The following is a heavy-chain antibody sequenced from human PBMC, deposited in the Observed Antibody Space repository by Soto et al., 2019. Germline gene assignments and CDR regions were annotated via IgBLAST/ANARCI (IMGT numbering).Heavy chain of an antibody. CDR1: GGSISSGGYY. CDR2: IYYSGST. CDR3: ARVGRSGYCSSTSCADAKNYYYYYMDV. V-gene: IGHV4-31*03. D-gene: IGHD2-2*03. Sequence: SETLSLTCTVSGGSISSGGYYWSWIRQHPGKGLEWIGYIYYSGSTYYNPSLKSRVTISVDTSKNQFSLKLSSVTAADTAVYYCARVGRSGYCSSTSCADAKNYYYYYMDVWGKGTTVTVSS. J-gene: IGHJ6*03.